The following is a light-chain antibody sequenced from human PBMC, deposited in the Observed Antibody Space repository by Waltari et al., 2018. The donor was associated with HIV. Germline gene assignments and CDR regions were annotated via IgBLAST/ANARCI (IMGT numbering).Light chain of an antibody. CDR1: DSNVGNNF. Sequence: SLLTQPPSVSAAPPQRVTISPNDNDSNVGNNFVPWYQHIPGTGPKLLLYDNHKRHAGVPERFSASKTGTSASLDITGLQTADEADYYCVTWDSNVQILLFGGGTKVTVL. V-gene: IGLV1-51*01. CDR2: DNH. CDR3: VTWDSNVQILL. J-gene: IGLJ2*01.